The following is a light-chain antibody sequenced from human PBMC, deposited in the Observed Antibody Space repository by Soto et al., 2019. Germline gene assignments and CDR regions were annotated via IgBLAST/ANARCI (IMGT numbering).Light chain of an antibody. CDR1: QSVSSSY. J-gene: IGKJ1*01. CDR3: QQYGSSPRT. V-gene: IGKV3-20*01. CDR2: GAS. Sequence: EIVLTQSPGTLSLSPGERATLSCRASQSVSSSYLAWYQQKPGQAPRLLIYGASSRAPGIPDRFSGSGSGTAFTLTISRLEPEDFAVYYCQQYGSSPRTFGQGTKVEIK.